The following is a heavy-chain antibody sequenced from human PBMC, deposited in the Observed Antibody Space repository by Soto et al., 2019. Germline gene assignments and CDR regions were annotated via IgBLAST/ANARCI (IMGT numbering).Heavy chain of an antibody. J-gene: IGHJ6*04. CDR2: IIPILGIA. Sequence: SVKVSCKASGGTFSSYTISWVRQAPGQGLEWMGRIIPILGIANYAQKFQGRVTITADKSTSTAYMELSSLRSEDTAVYYCARAIGGCYAYHCDLQAVCGKGSSDIGSS. CDR3: ARAIGGCYAYHCDLQAV. CDR1: GGTFSSYT. D-gene: IGHD3-3*01. V-gene: IGHV1-69*02.